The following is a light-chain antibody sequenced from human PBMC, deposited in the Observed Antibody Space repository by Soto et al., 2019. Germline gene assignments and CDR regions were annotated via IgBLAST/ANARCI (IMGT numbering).Light chain of an antibody. J-gene: IGLJ3*02. CDR2: GNN. Sequence: QSALTQPPSVSGAPGQRVTISCSGTSSNIGAGYDVHWYHQLPGTAPKLLIFGNNNRPSGVPARFSASRSGTSASLAITGLQAEDEADYYCQSFDTTLRGSVFGGGRKVTVL. CDR3: QSFDTTLRGSV. CDR1: SSNIGAGYD. V-gene: IGLV1-40*01.